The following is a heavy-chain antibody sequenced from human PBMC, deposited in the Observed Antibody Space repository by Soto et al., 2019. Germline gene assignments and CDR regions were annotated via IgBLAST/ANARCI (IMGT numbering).Heavy chain of an antibody. Sequence: QITLKESGPTLVKPTQTLTLTCTFSGFSLSSTRMAVGWIRQPPGKALEWLALIYWDDDKRYSPFLQSRLTIAKHTSKIQVVLTMSNMDPVDTARYYCAHIVVAGLGYYFDYWGQVTLVTVSS. D-gene: IGHD6-19*01. CDR1: GFSLSSTRMA. V-gene: IGHV2-5*02. J-gene: IGHJ4*02. CDR3: AHIVVAGLGYYFDY. CDR2: IYWDDDK.